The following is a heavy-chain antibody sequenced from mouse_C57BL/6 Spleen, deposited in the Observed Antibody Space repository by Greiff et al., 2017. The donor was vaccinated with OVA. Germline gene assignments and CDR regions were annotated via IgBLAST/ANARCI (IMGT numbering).Heavy chain of an antibody. CDR1: GFTFSDYY. CDR3: ANFDV. V-gene: IGHV5-12*01. Sequence: EVQRVESGGGLVQPGGSLKLSCAASGFTFSDYYMYWVRQTPEKRLEWVAYISNGGGSTYYPDTVKGRFTISRDNAKNTLYLQMSRLKSEDTAMYYCANFDVWGTGTTVTVSS. CDR2: ISNGGGST. J-gene: IGHJ1*03.